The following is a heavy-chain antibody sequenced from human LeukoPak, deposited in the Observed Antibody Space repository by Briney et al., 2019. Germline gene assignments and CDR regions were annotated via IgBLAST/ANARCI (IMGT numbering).Heavy chain of an antibody. J-gene: IGHJ6*02. CDR3: PRGPLTIEYDAMDV. Sequence: SETLSLTCTVSGGSISNYYWSWIRQPPGKGPEWIGYISYSGSTNYNPSLRSRVTISVDTSKNQFSLKLSSVTAADTAVYYCPRGPLTIEYDAMDVWGQGTTVTVSS. V-gene: IGHV4-59*01. D-gene: IGHD3-10*01. CDR1: GGSISNYY. CDR2: ISYSGST.